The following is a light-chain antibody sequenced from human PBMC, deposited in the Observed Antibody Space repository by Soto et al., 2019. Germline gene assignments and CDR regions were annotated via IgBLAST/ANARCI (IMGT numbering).Light chain of an antibody. Sequence: DIQMTQAPSSVSAAVGGRGTITCRASQGISSWLAWYQQKPGKAPKLLIYAASSLQSGVPSRFSGSGSGTDFTLTISSLQPEDFATYYCQQSYRTPRTFGQGTKVDIK. V-gene: IGKV1-12*01. CDR3: QQSYRTPRT. CDR2: AAS. CDR1: QGISSW. J-gene: IGKJ1*01.